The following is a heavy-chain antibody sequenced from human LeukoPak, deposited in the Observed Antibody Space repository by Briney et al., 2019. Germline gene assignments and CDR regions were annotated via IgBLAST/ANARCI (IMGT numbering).Heavy chain of an antibody. Sequence: GASVKVSCKASGYIFSMYAMHWVRQAPGQGVECMGWINTNTGNPTYAQGFTGRFVFSVGTSVSTAYLQISSLKSEDTAVYYCARDKSVGELSAFDLWGQGTMVTVSS. D-gene: IGHD3-16*02. J-gene: IGHJ3*01. CDR1: GYIFSMYA. CDR3: ARDKSVGELSAFDL. V-gene: IGHV7-4-1*02. CDR2: INTNTGNP.